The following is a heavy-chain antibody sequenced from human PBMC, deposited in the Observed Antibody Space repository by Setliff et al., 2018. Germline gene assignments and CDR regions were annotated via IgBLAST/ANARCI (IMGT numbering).Heavy chain of an antibody. CDR3: ARGIITMVRGVITFSYYFDY. CDR1: GGSISSYY. CDR2: IYTSGST. J-gene: IGHJ4*02. V-gene: IGHV4-4*07. D-gene: IGHD3-10*01. Sequence: PSETLSLTCTVSGGSISSYYWSWIRQPAGQGLEWIGRIYTSGSTNYNPSLKSRVTMSVVTSKNQFSLKLSSVTAADTAVYYCARGIITMVRGVITFSYYFDYWGQGTLVTVSS.